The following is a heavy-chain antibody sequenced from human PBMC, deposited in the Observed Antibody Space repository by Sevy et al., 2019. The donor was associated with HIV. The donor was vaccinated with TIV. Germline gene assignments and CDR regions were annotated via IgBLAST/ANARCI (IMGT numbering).Heavy chain of an antibody. V-gene: IGHV3-23*01. CDR2: ISGSGGST. CDR3: AKDGSSLLLQNYYYMDV. Sequence: GGSLRLSCAASGFTFSSYAMSWVRQAPGKGLEWVSAISGSGGSTYYADSVKGRFTISRDNSKNTLYLQMNSLRAEDTAVYYCAKDGSSLLLQNYYYMDVWGKGTTVTVSS. CDR1: GFTFSSYA. D-gene: IGHD5-12*01. J-gene: IGHJ6*03.